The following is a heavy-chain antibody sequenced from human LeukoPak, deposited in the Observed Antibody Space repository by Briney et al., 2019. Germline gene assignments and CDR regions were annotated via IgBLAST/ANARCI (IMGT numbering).Heavy chain of an antibody. Sequence: SQTLSLTCAVSGGSISSGGYSWSWIRQPPGKGLEWIGYIYHSGSTYYNPSLKSRVTISVDRSKNQFSLKLSSVTAADTAVYYCARDRCSSTSCYVGVGWFDPWGQGTLVTVSS. CDR1: GGSISSGGYS. D-gene: IGHD2-2*01. CDR3: ARDRCSSTSCYVGVGWFDP. J-gene: IGHJ5*02. V-gene: IGHV4-30-2*01. CDR2: IYHSGST.